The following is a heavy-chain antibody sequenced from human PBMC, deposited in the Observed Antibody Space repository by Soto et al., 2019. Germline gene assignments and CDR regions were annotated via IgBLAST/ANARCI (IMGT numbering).Heavy chain of an antibody. CDR2: INHSGST. CDR1: GGSFSGYY. D-gene: IGHD3-10*01. CDR3: ARVPYYYGSGMWWFSP. J-gene: IGHJ5*02. V-gene: IGHV4-34*01. Sequence: SETLSLTCAVYGGSFSGYYWSWIRQPPGKGLEWIGEINHSGSTNYNPSLKSRVTISVDTSKNQFSLKLSSVTAADTAVYYCARVPYYYGSGMWWFSPRGQGTLVAVSS.